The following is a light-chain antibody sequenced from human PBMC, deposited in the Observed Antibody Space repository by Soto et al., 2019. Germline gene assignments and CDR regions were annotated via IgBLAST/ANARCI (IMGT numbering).Light chain of an antibody. CDR2: GPS. CDR3: QQYNNWPQT. CDR1: QSVNRN. Sequence: EIVLTQSPATLSVSPGERASLSCRASQSVNRNLAWYQQKPGQAPRLLIFGPSTRATGVPGRFSGSGSGTEFTLTISSLQSEDFAVYYCQQYNNWPQTSGQGTKVDIK. V-gene: IGKV3-15*01. J-gene: IGKJ1*01.